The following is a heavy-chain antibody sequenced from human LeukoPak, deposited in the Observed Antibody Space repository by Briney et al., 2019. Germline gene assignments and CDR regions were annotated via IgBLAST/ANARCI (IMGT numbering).Heavy chain of an antibody. D-gene: IGHD2-2*01. V-gene: IGHV3-48*02. Sequence: ESRSLSCAASGFTFSSYSMNWVSQAPGKGLEWVSYISPSSSTIYYADSVKGRFTISGDNAENSLYLQMNSLRDEDTAVYYCARDGSGCSSTSCYWDYDYGMDVWGAESPGTVSS. CDR2: ISPSSSTI. CDR1: GFTFSSYS. CDR3: ARDGSGCSSTSCYWDYDYGMDV. J-gene: IGHJ6*04.